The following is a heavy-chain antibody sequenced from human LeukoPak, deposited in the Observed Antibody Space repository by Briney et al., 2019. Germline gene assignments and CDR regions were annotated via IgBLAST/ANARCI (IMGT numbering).Heavy chain of an antibody. J-gene: IGHJ4*02. CDR1: GVSITSFY. CDR3: ASTGYCIGGSCYSNYFDH. Sequence: SETLSLTCTVSGVSITSFYWSWIRQPPGKGLEWIGYIYFSGSTNYNPSLKSRVTVSLDTTKNQVSLKLSSVSAADTAVYYCASTGYCIGGSCYSNYFDHWGQGTLVTVSS. D-gene: IGHD2-15*01. CDR2: IYFSGST. V-gene: IGHV4-59*08.